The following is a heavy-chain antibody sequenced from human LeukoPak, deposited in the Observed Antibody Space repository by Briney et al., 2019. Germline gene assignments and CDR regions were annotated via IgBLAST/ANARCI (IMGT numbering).Heavy chain of an antibody. CDR1: GFTFSSYT. CDR3: ARAADRHSSSKRDWFDP. J-gene: IGHJ5*02. D-gene: IGHD6-13*01. V-gene: IGHV3-64*04. Sequence: GGSLRLSCAASGFTFSSYTMHWVRQAPGKGLEYVSSISSNGGCTYYADSVKGRFTISRDNSKNTLYLQMSSLRAEDTAVYYCARAADRHSSSKRDWFDPWGQGTLVSVS. CDR2: ISSNGGCT.